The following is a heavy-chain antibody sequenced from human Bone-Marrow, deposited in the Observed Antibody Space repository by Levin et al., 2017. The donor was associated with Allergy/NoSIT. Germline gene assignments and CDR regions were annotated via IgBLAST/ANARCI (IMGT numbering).Heavy chain of an antibody. CDR1: GFSFSSRA. D-gene: IGHD2-15*01. V-gene: IGHV3-23*01. J-gene: IGHJ4*02. CDR3: AVIFLGYCSGNTCPRDY. Sequence: GESLKISCAASGFSFSSRAMSWVRQAPGKGLEWVAGITGDGGSTYYADAMKGRVIISRDNSKNTLFLQVASLRPDDTAVYYCAVIFLGYCSGNTCPRDYWGQGTLVTVSS. CDR2: ITGDGGST.